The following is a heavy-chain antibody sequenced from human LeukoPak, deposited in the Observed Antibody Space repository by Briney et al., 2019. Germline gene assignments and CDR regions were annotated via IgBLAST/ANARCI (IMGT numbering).Heavy chain of an antibody. J-gene: IGHJ4*02. D-gene: IGHD3-10*01. Sequence: GGSLRLSCAASGFTFDDYAMHWVRQAPGKGLEWVSGISWNSGSIGYADSVKGRFTISRDNAKNSLYLQMNSLRAEDTAVYYCARVPTALYYGFDYWGQGTLVTVSS. CDR3: ARVPTALYYGFDY. CDR2: ISWNSGSI. CDR1: GFTFDDYA. V-gene: IGHV3-9*01.